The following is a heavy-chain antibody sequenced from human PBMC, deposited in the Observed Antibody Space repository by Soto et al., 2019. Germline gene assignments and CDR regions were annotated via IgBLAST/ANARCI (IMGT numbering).Heavy chain of an antibody. CDR3: ANSPWILSGSKSPSFDY. D-gene: IGHD6-19*01. CDR1: GFTFSSYA. J-gene: IGHJ4*02. V-gene: IGHV3-23*01. Sequence: QPGGSLRLSCAASGFTFSSYAMSWVRQAPGKGLEWVSAISGSGGSTYYADSVKGRFTISRDNSKNTLYLQMNSLRAEDTAVYYCANSPWILSGSKSPSFDYWGQGTLLTVSS. CDR2: ISGSGGST.